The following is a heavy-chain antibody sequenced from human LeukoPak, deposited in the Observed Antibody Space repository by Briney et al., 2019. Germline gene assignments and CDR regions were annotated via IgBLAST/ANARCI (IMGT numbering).Heavy chain of an antibody. D-gene: IGHD6-6*01. Sequence: GGSLRLSCAASGSTFSSYWMHWVRQAPGKGLVWVSRINTDGSSTSYADSVKGRFTISRDNAKNTLYLQMNSLRAEDTAVYYCARVWRSSSFIDAFDIWGXXTMXTVSS. CDR3: ARVWRSSSFIDAFDI. J-gene: IGHJ3*02. CDR1: GSTFSSYW. CDR2: INTDGSST. V-gene: IGHV3-74*01.